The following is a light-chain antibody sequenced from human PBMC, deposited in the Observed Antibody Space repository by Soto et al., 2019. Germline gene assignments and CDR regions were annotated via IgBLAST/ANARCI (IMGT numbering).Light chain of an antibody. CDR2: DAS. CDR3: QQRSNWPT. Sequence: EIVLTQSPATLSLSPGERATLSCRASQSVSSYLAWYQQKPVQAPRLLIYDASNRATGIPARFSGSGSGTDFTLTIRSLEPEDFAVYYCQQRSNWPTCGGGTKVEIK. V-gene: IGKV3-11*01. CDR1: QSVSSY. J-gene: IGKJ4*01.